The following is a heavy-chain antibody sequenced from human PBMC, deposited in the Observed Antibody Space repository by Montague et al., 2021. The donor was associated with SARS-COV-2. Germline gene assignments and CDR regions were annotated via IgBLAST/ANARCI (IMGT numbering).Heavy chain of an antibody. CDR2: INHSGTT. V-gene: IGHV4-34*01. D-gene: IGHD2-8*01. CDR1: YASFSGYY. Sequence: SETLSLTCTVYYASFSGYYLSWIRLAPGKGMKWIGEINHSGTTNYNPSLKSRVTMSVYTSTNQFSLNLTSVSAADTAVYYCARGGSFCFDDVCYLPRSGFDSWGQGTLVTVSS. CDR3: ARGGSFCFDDVCYLPRSGFDS. J-gene: IGHJ5*01.